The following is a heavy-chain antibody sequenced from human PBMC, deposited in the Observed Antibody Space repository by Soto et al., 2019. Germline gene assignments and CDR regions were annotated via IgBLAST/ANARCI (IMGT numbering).Heavy chain of an antibody. J-gene: IGHJ5*02. Sequence: PSETLSLTCAVSGAYISSYYWGWIRQPPGKGLEWIGYTYYSGSTNYNPSLKSRVTMSVDTSKNQFSLKLNSVTAADTAVYYCARTYCSGGSCYPGGNWFDPWGQGTLVTVSS. V-gene: IGHV4-59*01. CDR3: ARTYCSGGSCYPGGNWFDP. CDR2: TYYSGST. D-gene: IGHD2-15*01. CDR1: GAYISSYY.